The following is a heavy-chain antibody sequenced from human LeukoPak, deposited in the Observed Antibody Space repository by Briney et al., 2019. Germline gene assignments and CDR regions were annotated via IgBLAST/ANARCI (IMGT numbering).Heavy chain of an antibody. Sequence: GGSLRLSCAASGFTFSDYYMSWIRQAPGKGLEWVSYISSSGSTIYYADSVRGRFTISRDNSKNTLYLQMNSLRAEDTAVYYCAKDGWEPFDYWGQGTLVTVSS. V-gene: IGHV3-11*01. CDR1: GFTFSDYY. CDR3: AKDGWEPFDY. CDR2: ISSSGSTI. J-gene: IGHJ4*02. D-gene: IGHD1-14*01.